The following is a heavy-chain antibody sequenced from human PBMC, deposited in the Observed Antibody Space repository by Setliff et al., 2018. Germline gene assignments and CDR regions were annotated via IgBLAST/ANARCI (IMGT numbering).Heavy chain of an antibody. D-gene: IGHD2-15*01. CDR1: GFTFSNAW. Sequence: KPGGSLRLSCTASGFTFSNAWMSWVRQAPGKGLEWVGRIKRITDGGTTDYSAPVKGRFTISRDDSKNTLYLQMNSLKTEDTAVYYCTSMVVAANIVVYWGQGTLVTVSS. CDR2: IKRITDGGTT. CDR3: TSMVVAANIVVY. V-gene: IGHV3-15*01. J-gene: IGHJ4*02.